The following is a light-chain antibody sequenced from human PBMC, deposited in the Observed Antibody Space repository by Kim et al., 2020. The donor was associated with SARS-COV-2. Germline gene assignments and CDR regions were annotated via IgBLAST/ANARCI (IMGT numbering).Light chain of an antibody. V-gene: IGKV1-5*03. J-gene: IGKJ4*01. CDR1: QSVSDW. Sequence: ASVAVRVTMPCRASQSVSDWLAVYQQKPGKAPHLLISETSRLQSGVPARFSGSRSGAEFTLTISSLQPDDFATYYCQQYSTFSLTFGGGTRVDIK. CDR2: ETS. CDR3: QQYSTFSLT.